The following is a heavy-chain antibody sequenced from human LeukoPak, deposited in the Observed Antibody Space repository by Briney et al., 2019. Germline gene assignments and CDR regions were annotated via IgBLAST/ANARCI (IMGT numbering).Heavy chain of an antibody. Sequence: PGGSLRLSCTASGFTFGDYASSWVRQAPGKGLEWVGFIRSKAYGGTTEYAASVKGRFTISRDDSKSIAYLQMNSLKTEDTAVYYCTGDEAPAAMIAAEYFQHWGQGTLVTVSS. D-gene: IGHD2-2*01. J-gene: IGHJ1*01. V-gene: IGHV3-49*04. CDR3: TGDEAPAAMIAAEYFQH. CDR2: IRSKAYGGTT. CDR1: GFTFGDYA.